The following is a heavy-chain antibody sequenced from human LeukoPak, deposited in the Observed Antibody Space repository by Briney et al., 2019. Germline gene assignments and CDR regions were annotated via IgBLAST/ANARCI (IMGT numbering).Heavy chain of an antibody. CDR1: GDSISSGSYY. CDR2: IYTSGST. J-gene: IGHJ6*03. V-gene: IGHV4-61*02. Sequence: SQTLSLTCTVSGDSISSGSYYWSWIRQPAGKGLEWIGGIYTSGSTNYNPSLKSRVTISVDTPKNQFSLKLSSVTAADTAVYYCARELYYDFWSGYPNDWYYYMDVWGKGTTVTVSS. CDR3: ARELYYDFWSGYPNDWYYYMDV. D-gene: IGHD3-3*01.